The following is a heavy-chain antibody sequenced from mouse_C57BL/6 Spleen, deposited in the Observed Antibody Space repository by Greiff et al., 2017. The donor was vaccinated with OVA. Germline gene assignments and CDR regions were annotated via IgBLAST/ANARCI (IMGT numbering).Heavy chain of an antibody. V-gene: IGHV1-69*01. CDR2: IDPSDSDT. CDR1: GYTFTSYW. Sequence: VQLQQPGAELVMPGASVKLSCKASGYTFTSYWMHWVKQRPGQGLEWIGEIDPSDSDTNYNQKFKGKSTLTVDKSSSTAYLQLSSLTSEDSAVYYCARSDGPFAYWGQGTLVTVSA. CDR3: ARSDGPFAY. J-gene: IGHJ3*01.